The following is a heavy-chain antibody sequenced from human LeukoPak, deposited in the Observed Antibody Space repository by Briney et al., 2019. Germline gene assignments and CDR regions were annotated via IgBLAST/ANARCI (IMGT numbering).Heavy chain of an antibody. CDR1: GGSISSYY. V-gene: IGHV4-59*01. J-gene: IGHJ6*02. CDR3: ARDPSRSYGMDV. Sequence: SETLSLTCTVSGGSISSYYWSWIRQPPGKGLEWIGYIYYSGSTNYNPSLKSRVTISVDTSKNQFSLKLSSVTAADTAVYYCARDPSRSYGMDVWGQGTTVTVSS. CDR2: IYYSGST.